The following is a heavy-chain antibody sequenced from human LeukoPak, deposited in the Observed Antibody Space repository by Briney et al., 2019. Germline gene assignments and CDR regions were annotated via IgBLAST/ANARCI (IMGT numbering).Heavy chain of an antibody. CDR1: GGSISSYY. V-gene: IGHV4-59*08. D-gene: IGHD3-10*01. Sequence: SETLSLTCTVSGGSISSYYWSWIRQPPGKGLEWIGYIYYSGTTYYNPSLKSRVTISEDTSKNQFSLKLSSVTAADTAVYYCARQAGQPLLPDYWGQGTLVTVSS. J-gene: IGHJ4*02. CDR2: IYYSGTT. CDR3: ARQAGQPLLPDY.